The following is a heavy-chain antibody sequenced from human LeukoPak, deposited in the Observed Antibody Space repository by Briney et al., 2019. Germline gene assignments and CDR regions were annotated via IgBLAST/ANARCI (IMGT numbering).Heavy chain of an antibody. CDR2: INSDGSST. J-gene: IGHJ4*02. V-gene: IGHV3-74*01. Sequence: GGSLRLFCAASGFTFSSYWMHWVRQAPGKGLVWVSRINSDGSSTTYAASVKGRFTISRDNAKNTLYLQMNSLRAEDTAMYYCVRQYSYDSSGYYPWDYWGQGTLVTVSS. CDR1: GFTFSSYW. D-gene: IGHD3-22*01. CDR3: VRQYSYDSSGYYPWDY.